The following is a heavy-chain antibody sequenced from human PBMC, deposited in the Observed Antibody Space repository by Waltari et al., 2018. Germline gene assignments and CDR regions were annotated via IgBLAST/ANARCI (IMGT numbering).Heavy chain of an antibody. Sequence: QLQLQESGPGLVKPSETLYLACTVSGGSISSRSYYCCWIRQPPGTGVGWSGSIYYSGSTYYNPSIKSRVTISVDTSKNQFSLKLSSVTAADTAVYYCARDHDFWSGYLRQYYYYMDVWGKGTTVTISS. CDR2: IYYSGST. J-gene: IGHJ6*03. CDR3: ARDHDFWSGYLRQYYYYMDV. V-gene: IGHV4-39*07. CDR1: GGSISSRSYY. D-gene: IGHD3-3*01.